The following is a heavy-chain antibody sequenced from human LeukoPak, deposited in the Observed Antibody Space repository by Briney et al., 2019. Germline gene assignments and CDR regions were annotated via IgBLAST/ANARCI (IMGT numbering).Heavy chain of an antibody. J-gene: IGHJ4*02. V-gene: IGHV4-59*01. D-gene: IGHD5-24*01. Sequence: SETLSLTCTVSGGSISSYYWSWIRQPPGKGLEWIGYIYYSGSTNYNPSLKSRVTISVDTSKNQFSLKLSSVTAADTAVYYCAIVRYRWGYDYWGQGTLVTVSS. CDR1: GGSISSYY. CDR3: AIVRYRWGYDY. CDR2: IYYSGST.